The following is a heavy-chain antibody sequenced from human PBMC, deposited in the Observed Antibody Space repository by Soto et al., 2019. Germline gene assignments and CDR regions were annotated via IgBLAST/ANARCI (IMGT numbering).Heavy chain of an antibody. Sequence: GESLKISCKGSGYSFTSYWIGWVRQMPGKGLEWMGIIYPGDSDTRYSPSFQGQVTISADKSISTAYLQWSSLKASDTAMYYCAAYSNYYYYGMDVWGHGTTVTVSS. CDR2: IYPGDSDT. V-gene: IGHV5-51*01. J-gene: IGHJ6*02. CDR3: AAYSNYYYYGMDV. CDR1: GYSFTSYW. D-gene: IGHD4-4*01.